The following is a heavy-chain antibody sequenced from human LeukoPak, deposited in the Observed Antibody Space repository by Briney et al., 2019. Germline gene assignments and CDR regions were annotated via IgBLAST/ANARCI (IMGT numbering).Heavy chain of an antibody. Sequence: GGSLRLSCAASGFTFSSYSMNWVRQAPGKGLEWVSSISSSSSYIYYADSVKGRFTISRDNAKISLYLQMNSLRAEDTAVYYCARLTTVTKGSTNDYWGQGTLVTVSS. CDR2: ISSSSSYI. CDR1: GFTFSSYS. D-gene: IGHD4-17*01. CDR3: ARLTTVTKGSTNDY. J-gene: IGHJ4*02. V-gene: IGHV3-21*01.